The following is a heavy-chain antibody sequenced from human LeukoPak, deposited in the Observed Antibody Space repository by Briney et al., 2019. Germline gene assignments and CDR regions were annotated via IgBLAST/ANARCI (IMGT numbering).Heavy chain of an antibody. CDR3: ARGNDYGDYCAFDY. Sequence: GGSLRLSCAASGFTFSSYWMHWVRQAPGKGLVWVSRINSDGSSTSYADSVKGRFTISGDNAKNTLYLQMNSLRAEDTAVYYCARGNDYGDYCAFDYWGQGTLVTVSS. D-gene: IGHD4-17*01. CDR2: INSDGSST. V-gene: IGHV3-74*01. CDR1: GFTFSSYW. J-gene: IGHJ4*02.